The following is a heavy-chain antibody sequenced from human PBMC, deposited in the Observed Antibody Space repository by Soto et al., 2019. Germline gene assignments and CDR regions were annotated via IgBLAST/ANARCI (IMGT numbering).Heavy chain of an antibody. CDR1: GSTFSSYG. CDR2: ISYDGSNK. J-gene: IGHJ6*02. V-gene: IGHV3-30*03. Sequence: PVGSLRLSCAVSGSTFSSYGMHWVRQAPGKGLEWVAVISYDGSNKYYADSVKGRFTISRDNSKNTVFLQMNSLRAEDTAVYYCARDEYQLLIYYYYGMDVWGQGTTVTVSS. CDR3: ARDEYQLLIYYYYGMDV. D-gene: IGHD2-2*01.